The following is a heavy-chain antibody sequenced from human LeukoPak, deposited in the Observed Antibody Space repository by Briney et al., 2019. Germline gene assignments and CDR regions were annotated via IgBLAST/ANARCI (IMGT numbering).Heavy chain of an antibody. J-gene: IGHJ4*02. V-gene: IGHV4-59*12. CDR3: ARAPPADYYDSSGYYSYYFDY. Sequence: SETLSLTCTVSGGSISSYYWSWIRQPPGKGLEWIGYIYYSGSTNYNPSLKSRVTISLDKSKNQFSLKLSSVTAADTAVYYCARAPPADYYDSSGYYSYYFDYWGQGTLVTVSS. D-gene: IGHD3-22*01. CDR2: IYYSGST. CDR1: GGSISSYY.